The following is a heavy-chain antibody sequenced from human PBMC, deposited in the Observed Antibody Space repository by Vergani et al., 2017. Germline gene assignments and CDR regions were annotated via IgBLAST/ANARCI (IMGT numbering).Heavy chain of an antibody. CDR3: ARSGGWFGEFDY. Sequence: QLQLQESGPGLVKPSETLSLTCTVSGGSISSGGYYWSWIRQHPGKGLEWIGYIYYSGSTYYNPSLKSRVTISVDTSKNQFSLKLSSVTAADTAVYYCARSGGWFGEFDYWGQGTLVTVSS. CDR1: GGSISSGGYY. V-gene: IGHV4-31*03. J-gene: IGHJ4*02. CDR2: IYYSGST. D-gene: IGHD3-10*01.